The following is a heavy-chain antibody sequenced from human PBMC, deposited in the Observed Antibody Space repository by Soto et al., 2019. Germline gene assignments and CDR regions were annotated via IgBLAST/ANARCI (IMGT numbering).Heavy chain of an antibody. CDR3: ARHSNEYRKSLDY. J-gene: IGHJ4*02. V-gene: IGHV4-59*08. Sequence: QLQLQESGPGLVKPSETLSLTCTVSGGSISGYYWSWIRQPPGKGLEWIAYIYYSGSTNSNPSLKGRVTISVDTSKNQFSLKLSSVTAADTAVYYCARHSNEYRKSLDYWGQGTLVTVSS. D-gene: IGHD1-1*01. CDR2: IYYSGST. CDR1: GGSISGYY.